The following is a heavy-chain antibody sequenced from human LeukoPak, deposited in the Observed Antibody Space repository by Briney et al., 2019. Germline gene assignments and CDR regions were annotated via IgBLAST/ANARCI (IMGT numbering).Heavy chain of an antibody. J-gene: IGHJ6*03. Sequence: SETLSLTCAVYGGSFSGYYWTWIRQPPGKGLEWIGEINHRGSTNYNPSLKSRVTISIQTSKNQFSLKLSSVTAADTAVYYCARGWNYYYYYMDVWGKGTTVTISS. CDR1: GGSFSGYY. CDR3: ARGWNYYYYYMDV. D-gene: IGHD5-12*01. CDR2: INHRGST. V-gene: IGHV4-34*01.